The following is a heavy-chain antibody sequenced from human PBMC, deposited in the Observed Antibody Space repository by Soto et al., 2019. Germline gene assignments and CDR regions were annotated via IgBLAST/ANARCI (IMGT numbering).Heavy chain of an antibody. CDR3: ARESRYCSGGSCYFLPGIDY. D-gene: IGHD2-15*01. Sequence: QVQLVQSGAEVKKPGSSVKVSCKASGGTFSSYAISWVRQAPGQGLGWMGGISAIFGTANYAQKFQGGVKMTGDESTSRAYMELSSLRSEATAVYYCARESRYCSGGSCYFLPGIDYWGQGTLVTVSS. CDR1: GGTFSSYA. CDR2: ISAIFGTA. J-gene: IGHJ4*02. V-gene: IGHV1-69*12.